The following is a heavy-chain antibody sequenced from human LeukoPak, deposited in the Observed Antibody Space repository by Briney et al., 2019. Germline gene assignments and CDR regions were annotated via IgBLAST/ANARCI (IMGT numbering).Heavy chain of an antibody. CDR1: GFTFNSYE. D-gene: IGHD3-22*01. Sequence: GGSLRLSFAVSGFTFNSYEMNWVRKAPGKGLEWVSYISSSGSTIYYADSVKGRFIISRDNAKNSLYLQMNSLRAEDTAVYYCARDYYYDSSGYFGYWGQGTLVTVSS. J-gene: IGHJ4*02. CDR3: ARDYYYDSSGYFGY. V-gene: IGHV3-48*03. CDR2: ISSSGSTI.